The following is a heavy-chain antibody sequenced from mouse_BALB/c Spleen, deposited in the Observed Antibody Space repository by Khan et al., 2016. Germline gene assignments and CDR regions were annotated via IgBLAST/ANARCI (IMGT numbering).Heavy chain of an antibody. V-gene: IGHV1-15*01. J-gene: IGHJ2*01. CDR1: GYTFSDYE. Sequence: QVRLQQSGAELVRPGASVTLSCKASGYTFSDYEMHWVKQTPVHGLEWIGAIDPETGGTAYNQKFKGQATLTAGRSSSTAYMELRSLTSEDSAVYDCTRKGIFYGNYDFDSWGQGTTLTVSS. CDR3: TRKGIFYGNYDFDS. CDR2: IDPETGGT. D-gene: IGHD2-1*01.